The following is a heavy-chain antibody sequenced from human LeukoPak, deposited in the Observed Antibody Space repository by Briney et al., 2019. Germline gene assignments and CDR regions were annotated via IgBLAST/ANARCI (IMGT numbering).Heavy chain of an antibody. CDR1: GGSISGYY. J-gene: IGHJ3*02. D-gene: IGHD5-24*01. CDR2: IYSSGST. V-gene: IGHV4-59*01. CDR3: ARRRDGYNYSRSSHI. Sequence: SETLSLTCTVSGGSISGYYWSWIRQPPGKGLEWIGCIYSSGSTNYNPSLKSRVTISVDTSKNHFSLKVSSVTAADTAVYYCARRRDGYNYSRSSHIWGQGTMVTVSS.